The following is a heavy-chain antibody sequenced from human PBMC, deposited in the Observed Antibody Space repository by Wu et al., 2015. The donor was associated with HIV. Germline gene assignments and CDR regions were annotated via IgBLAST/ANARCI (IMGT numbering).Heavy chain of an antibody. CDR3: ARLQSLSGFYSNADY. CDR1: GYTFTDYF. CDR2: TNLNTGGT. Sequence: VQLVQSGGEVKKPGASVKVSCKASGYTFTDYFIHWVRQTPGQGLEWMGWTNLNTGGTNYAPKFQGRVTMTRDTPVSTAYFELSGLTSDDTAVYYCARLQSLSGFYSNADYWGQGTLVTVSS. D-gene: IGHD3-22*01. V-gene: IGHV1-2*02. J-gene: IGHJ4*02.